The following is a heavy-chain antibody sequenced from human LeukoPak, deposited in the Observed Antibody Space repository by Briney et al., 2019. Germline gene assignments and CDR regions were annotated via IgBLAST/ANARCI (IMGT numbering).Heavy chain of an antibody. J-gene: IGHJ4*02. Sequence: SETLSLTCTVSGGSVSSGSYYWSWIRQPPGKGLEWIGYIYYSGSTNYNPSLKSRVTISVDTSKNQFSLKLSSVTAADTAVYYCAGEELELGIVDYWGQGTLVTVSS. CDR3: AGEELELGIVDY. V-gene: IGHV4-61*01. CDR1: GGSVSSGSYY. D-gene: IGHD1-7*01. CDR2: IYYSGST.